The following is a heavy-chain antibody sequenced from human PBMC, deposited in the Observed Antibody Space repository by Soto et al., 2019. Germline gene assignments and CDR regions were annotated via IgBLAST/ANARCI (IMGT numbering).Heavy chain of an antibody. CDR1: GFSFEDYT. CDR2: ISWDGGRT. D-gene: IGHD3-9*01. V-gene: IGHV3-43*01. Sequence: PGGSLRLSCAASGFSFEDYTMHWVRHTPGKGPEWISLISWDGGRTLYSDSVKGRFIISRDNSKNSLYLQMNSLTTEDTALYFCARDSYDFLTGQKPYFDHWGQGTLVTVSS. J-gene: IGHJ4*02. CDR3: ARDSYDFLTGQKPYFDH.